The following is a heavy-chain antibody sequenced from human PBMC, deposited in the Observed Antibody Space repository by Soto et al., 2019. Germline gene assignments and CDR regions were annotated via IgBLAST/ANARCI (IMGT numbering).Heavy chain of an antibody. CDR3: AKDRGLVLSFYFDY. CDR1: GFTFDDYA. V-gene: IGHV3-9*01. CDR2: ISWNSGSI. J-gene: IGHJ4*02. Sequence: ESGGGLVQHGRSLRLSCAASGFTFDDYAMHWVRQAPGKGLGWVSGISWNSGSIGYADSVKGRFTISRDNAKNSLYLQMNSLRAEDTALYYCAKDRGLVLSFYFDYWGQGTLVTVSS. D-gene: IGHD6-19*01.